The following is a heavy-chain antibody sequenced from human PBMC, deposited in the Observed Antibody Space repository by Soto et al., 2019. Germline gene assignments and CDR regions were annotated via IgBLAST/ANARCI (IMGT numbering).Heavy chain of an antibody. CDR2: IWYDGSNK. CDR3: ARDRVAVAGSEGLDY. D-gene: IGHD6-19*01. V-gene: IGHV3-33*01. J-gene: IGHJ4*02. CDR1: GFTFSSYG. Sequence: QVQLVESGGGVVQPGRSLRLSCAASGFTFSSYGMHWVRQAPGKGLEWVAVIWYDGSNKYYADSVKGRFTISRDNSKNTLYLQMNSLRAEDTAVYYCARDRVAVAGSEGLDYWGQGTLVTVSS.